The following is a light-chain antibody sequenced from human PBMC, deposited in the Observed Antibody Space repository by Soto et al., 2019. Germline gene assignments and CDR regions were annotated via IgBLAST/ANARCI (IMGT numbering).Light chain of an antibody. Sequence: DSQITQSPSSLSASVGDRVTITCRASQSISSYLNWYQQKPGKAPKLLIYAASSLQSGVQSRFSGSGSGTDFTLTISSLQPEDFATYYCQQSYSTPRWTFGQGTKVDIK. CDR3: QQSYSTPRWT. CDR1: QSISSY. CDR2: AAS. J-gene: IGKJ1*01. V-gene: IGKV1-39*01.